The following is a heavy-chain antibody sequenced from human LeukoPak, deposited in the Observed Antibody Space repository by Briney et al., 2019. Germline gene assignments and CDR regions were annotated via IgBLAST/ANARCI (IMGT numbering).Heavy chain of an antibody. Sequence: GGSLRLSCAATGFTFSSFAMSWVRQAPGKGLEWVSSIIGSGGSTFYADSVKGRFTISRDNSKNTLYLQMNSLRAEDTAVYYCAKDHGYSGPGYWGQGTLVTVSS. V-gene: IGHV3-23*01. D-gene: IGHD5-12*01. CDR3: AKDHGYSGPGY. CDR1: GFTFSSFA. J-gene: IGHJ4*02. CDR2: IIGSGGST.